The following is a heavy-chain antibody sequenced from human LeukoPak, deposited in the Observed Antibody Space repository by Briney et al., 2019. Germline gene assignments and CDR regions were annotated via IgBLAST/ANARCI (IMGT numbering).Heavy chain of an antibody. J-gene: IGHJ5*02. CDR2: IYYSGST. V-gene: IGHV4-31*03. CDR3: ARRSNWFDP. Sequence: PSETLSLTCTVSGGSISSDDYFWSWIRQHPGKGLEWIGYIYYSGSTYYNPSLKSRVTISVDTSKNQFSLKLSSVTAADTAVYYCARRSNWFDPWGQGTLVTVSS. CDR1: GGSISSDDYF.